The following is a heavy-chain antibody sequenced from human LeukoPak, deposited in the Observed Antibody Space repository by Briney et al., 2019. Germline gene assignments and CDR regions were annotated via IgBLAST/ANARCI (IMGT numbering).Heavy chain of an antibody. CDR3: APRGGL. J-gene: IGHJ4*02. D-gene: IGHD3-16*01. V-gene: IGHV3-7*05. CDR2: IKQDGSEK. CDR1: GFTLSNYW. Sequence: GGSLRLSCVVSGFTLSNYWMSWVRPAPGKGLEWVAHIKQDGSEKYYVDSVKGRFTISRDNAKNSLYLQMNSLRAEDTAVYYCAPRGGLGGQGTLVTVSS.